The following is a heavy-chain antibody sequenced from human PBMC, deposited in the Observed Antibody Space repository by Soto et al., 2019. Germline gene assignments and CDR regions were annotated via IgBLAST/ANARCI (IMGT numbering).Heavy chain of an antibody. V-gene: IGHV1-69*01. CDR3: ARSYYYDSSGYYYWFDP. CDR2: IIPIFGTA. CDR1: GGTFSSYA. D-gene: IGHD3-22*01. Sequence: QVQLVQSGAEVQKPGSSVKVSCKASGGTFSSYAISWVRQAPGQGLEWMGGIIPIFGTANYAQKFQGRVTITADESTSTAYMELSSLRSEDTAVYYCARSYYYDSSGYYYWFDPWGQGTLVTVSS. J-gene: IGHJ5*02.